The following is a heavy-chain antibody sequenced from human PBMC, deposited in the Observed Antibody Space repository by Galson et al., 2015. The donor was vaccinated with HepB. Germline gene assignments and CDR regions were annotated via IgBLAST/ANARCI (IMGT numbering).Heavy chain of an antibody. Sequence: SLRLSCAASDSTFSSYTMNWVRQTPGKGLQWVSYISTNGVTIHYADSVKGRFTIARDNAKNTMWLQTNSLRAEDTAVYYCATTKFGSGAYWTFDIWGQGTLVTVSS. CDR1: DSTFSSYT. J-gene: IGHJ3*02. V-gene: IGHV3-48*04. CDR2: ISTNGVTI. D-gene: IGHD4/OR15-4a*01. CDR3: ATTKFGSGAYWTFDI.